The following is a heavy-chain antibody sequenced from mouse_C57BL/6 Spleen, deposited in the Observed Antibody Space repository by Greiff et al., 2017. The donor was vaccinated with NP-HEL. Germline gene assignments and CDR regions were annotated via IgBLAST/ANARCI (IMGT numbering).Heavy chain of an antibody. CDR3: TRLGTYDYDVGD. CDR1: GYTFTDYE. D-gene: IGHD2-4*01. Sequence: QVQLQQSGAELVRPGASVTLSCKASGYTFTDYEMHWVKQTPVHGLEWIGAIDPETGGTAYNQKFKGKAILTADKSSSTAYMELRSLTSEDSAVYYCTRLGTYDYDVGDWGQGTTLTVSS. V-gene: IGHV1-15*01. CDR2: IDPETGGT. J-gene: IGHJ2*01.